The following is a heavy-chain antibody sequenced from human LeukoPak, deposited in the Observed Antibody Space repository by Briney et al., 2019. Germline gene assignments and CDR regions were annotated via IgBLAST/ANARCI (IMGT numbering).Heavy chain of an antibody. J-gene: IGHJ4*02. CDR1: GFTFSSYG. Sequence: GGTLRLSCAASGFTFSSYGMSWVRQAPGKGLEWVSAISGSGGTTYYADSVKGRFTISRENSKNTLYLHMNSLRAEDTAVYYCAKSGAARFDYWGQGTLVTVSS. CDR2: ISGSGGTT. CDR3: AKSGAARFDY. D-gene: IGHD1-26*01. V-gene: IGHV3-23*01.